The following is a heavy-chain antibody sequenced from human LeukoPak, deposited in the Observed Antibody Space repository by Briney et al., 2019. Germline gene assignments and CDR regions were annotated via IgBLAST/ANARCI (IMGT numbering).Heavy chain of an antibody. CDR1: GYTFTSYD. V-gene: IGHV1-8*01. D-gene: IGHD5-12*01. J-gene: IGHJ4*02. CDR2: MNPNRGDN. CDR3: ARGLREYSDDDFPIPGY. Sequence: ASVTVSYKSSGYTFTSYDINWVRQATGKELAWMGWMNPNRGDNGHPHQLQGRVTMTRDTSISAAYMELSSLRSEDTAVYYCARGLREYSDDDFPIPGYWGQGTLVTVSS.